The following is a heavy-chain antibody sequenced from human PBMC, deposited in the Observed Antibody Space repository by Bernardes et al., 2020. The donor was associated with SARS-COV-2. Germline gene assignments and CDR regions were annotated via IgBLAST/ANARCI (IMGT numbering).Heavy chain of an antibody. J-gene: IGHJ4*02. CDR2: IHPYGGST. CDR1: GYTFTRYY. D-gene: IGHD1-26*01. CDR3: ARGDSGNYRGPFDY. Sequence: ASVKVSCKASGYTFTRYYMHWVRQAPGQGLEWMGLIHPYGGSTSYAQKFQGRVTMTRETSTSTVYMDLSSLKSEDTDVYYCARGDSGNYRGPFDYWGQGTLVTVSS. V-gene: IGHV1-46*01.